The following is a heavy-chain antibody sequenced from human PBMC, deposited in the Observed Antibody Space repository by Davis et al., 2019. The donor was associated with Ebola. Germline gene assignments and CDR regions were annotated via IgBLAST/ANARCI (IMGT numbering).Heavy chain of an antibody. D-gene: IGHD2-15*01. CDR3: ARSPMICSGGTCYPSTWFDP. CDR1: GGSISSGGTY. J-gene: IGHJ5*02. Sequence: SETLSLTCTVSGGSISSGGTYWNWIRQHPVKGLEWIGHIFSSGSTYYNPSLKSRVVISIDKSKNQFSLKMTSVTAADTAVYFCARSPMICSGGTCYPSTWFDPWGQGTLVTVSS. CDR2: IFSSGST. V-gene: IGHV4-31*03.